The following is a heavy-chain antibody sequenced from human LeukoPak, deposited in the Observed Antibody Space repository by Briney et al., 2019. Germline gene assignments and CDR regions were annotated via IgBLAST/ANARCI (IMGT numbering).Heavy chain of an antibody. D-gene: IGHD6-13*01. CDR2: LSGYNGNT. V-gene: IGHV1-18*01. CDR1: GYTFSSYG. Sequence: GASVKVSCKTSGYTFSSYGINWVRQAPGQGLEWMGWLSGYNGNTHYTQKIQGRVTMTTDTSTSTAYMELRSLRSDDTAVYFCARYAVSHTTSWHYYSDYWGQGTLVTVSS. J-gene: IGHJ4*02. CDR3: ARYAVSHTTSWHYYSDY.